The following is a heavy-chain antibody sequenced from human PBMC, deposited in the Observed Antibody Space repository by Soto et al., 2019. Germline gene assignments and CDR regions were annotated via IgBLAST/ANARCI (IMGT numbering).Heavy chain of an antibody. Sequence: QVKPVQSGAEVREPGASVKVSCKASGYSFTNNDVSWVRQATGQGLEWMGWMNPGSGDTGYAQKFQGRVTMTRDISIATAYMELSSLRSDDTAIYYCARMATFGSLNWFDPWGQGTLVTVSS. CDR1: GYSFTNND. CDR2: MNPGSGDT. D-gene: IGHD3-16*01. CDR3: ARMATFGSLNWFDP. V-gene: IGHV1-8*01. J-gene: IGHJ5*02.